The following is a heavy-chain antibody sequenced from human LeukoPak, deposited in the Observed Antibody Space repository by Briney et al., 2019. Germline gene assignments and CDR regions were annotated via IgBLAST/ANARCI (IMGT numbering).Heavy chain of an antibody. CDR2: IRSKGYGGTT. D-gene: IGHD6-19*01. V-gene: IGHV3-49*04. Sequence: PGGSLRLSCTASGFTFGDYAMSWVRQAPGKGLEWVGFIRSKGYGGTTEYAASVKGRFTISRDDSKSIAYLQMNSLKTEDTAVYYCTRGCIAVAGKPFDYWGQGTLVTVSS. CDR1: GFTFGDYA. J-gene: IGHJ4*02. CDR3: TRGCIAVAGKPFDY.